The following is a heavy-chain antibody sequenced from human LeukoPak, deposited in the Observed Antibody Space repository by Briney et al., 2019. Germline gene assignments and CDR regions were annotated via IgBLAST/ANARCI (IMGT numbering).Heavy chain of an antibody. V-gene: IGHV1-69*04. CDR3: ARDSHYRPYCGGDCYLGAHDY. Sequence: ASVKVSCKASGGTFSSYAISWVRQAPGQGLEWMGRIIPILGIANYAQKFQGRVTITADKSTSTAYMELSSLRSEDTAVYYCARDSHYRPYCGGDCYLGAHDYWGQGTLVTVSS. D-gene: IGHD2-21*02. J-gene: IGHJ4*02. CDR2: IIPILGIA. CDR1: GGTFSSYA.